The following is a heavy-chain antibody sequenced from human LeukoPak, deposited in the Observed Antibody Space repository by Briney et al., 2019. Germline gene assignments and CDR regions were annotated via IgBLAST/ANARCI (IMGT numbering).Heavy chain of an antibody. CDR1: GFTFSSYE. D-gene: IGHD2-15*01. V-gene: IGHV3-48*03. CDR3: ARDRGYCSGGSCYTYYFGY. Sequence: GGSLRLSCAASGFTFSSYEMNWVRQAPGKGLEWVSYISSAGSTIYYADSVKGRFTISRDNAKNSLYLQMNSLRAEDTAVYYCARDRGYCSGGSCYTYYFGYWGQGTLVTVSS. CDR2: ISSAGSTI. J-gene: IGHJ4*02.